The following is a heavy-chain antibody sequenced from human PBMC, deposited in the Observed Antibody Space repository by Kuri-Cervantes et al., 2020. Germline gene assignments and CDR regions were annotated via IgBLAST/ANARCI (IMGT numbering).Heavy chain of an antibody. CDR1: GGSFRGYY. D-gene: IGHD6-13*01. V-gene: IGHV4-34*01. Sequence: SETLSLTCAVYGGSFRGYYWSWIRQPPGKGLEWIGEINHSGSTNYNPSLKSRVTISVDTSKNQFSLKLSSVTAADTAVYYCARHSSRNWFDPWGQGTLVTVSS. J-gene: IGHJ5*02. CDR3: ARHSSRNWFDP. CDR2: INHSGST.